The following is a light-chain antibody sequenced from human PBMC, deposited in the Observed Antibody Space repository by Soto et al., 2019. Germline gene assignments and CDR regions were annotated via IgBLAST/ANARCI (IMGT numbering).Light chain of an antibody. CDR1: SSDVGGYNY. J-gene: IGLJ2*01. Sequence: QSVLTQPASVSGSPGQSITISCTGTSSDVGGYNYVSWYQQHPGKAPKLMIYEVNNRPSCVSNRFSGSKSGNTASLTISGLQAEDEADYYCSSYTSSTTPVVFGGGTKLTVL. CDR3: SSYTSSTTPVV. CDR2: EVN. V-gene: IGLV2-14*01.